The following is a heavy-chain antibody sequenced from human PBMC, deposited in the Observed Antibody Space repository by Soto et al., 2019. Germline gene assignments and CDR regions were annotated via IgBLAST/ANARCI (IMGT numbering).Heavy chain of an antibody. Sequence: QVQLVQSGAEVKKPGASVKVSCKASGYTFTSYDIHWVRQAPGQGLEWMGWMNPNTGNAASAQKFKGRVTMTRNTSISTAYMQLSSPRSEATAVYFCARVGRGTRGYFDYWGQGTLVTVSS. D-gene: IGHD1-1*01. CDR1: GYTFTSYD. J-gene: IGHJ4*02. CDR2: MNPNTGNA. V-gene: IGHV1-8*01. CDR3: ARVGRGTRGYFDY.